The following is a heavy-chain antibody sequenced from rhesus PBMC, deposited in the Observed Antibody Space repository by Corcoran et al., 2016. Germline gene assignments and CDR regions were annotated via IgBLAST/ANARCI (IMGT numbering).Heavy chain of an antibody. J-gene: IGHJ6*01. CDR1: GGSVSCSNW. CDR3: ARAGPQLSKGGLDS. CDR2: ISGSGCGP. D-gene: IGHD5-12*01. V-gene: IGHV4-65*01. Sequence: QVQLQESGPGLVKPSETLSLTCAVSGGSVSCSNWWSWIRQPPGKGLEWIGYISGSGCGPCSTPSLKSRGTISTDTSKNQFSLRLSAGTAADPAVYYCARAGPQLSKGGLDSWGQGVVVTVSS.